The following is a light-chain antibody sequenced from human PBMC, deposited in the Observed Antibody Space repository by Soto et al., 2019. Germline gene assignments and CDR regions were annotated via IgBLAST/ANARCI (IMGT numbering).Light chain of an antibody. Sequence: DIKMTQSPSTLSASVGDRVTITCRASQNINSWLAWYQQKPGKAPKFLIYKASSLESGVPSRFSGSGSGTEFTLTISSPQPDDFATYYCQQYNSWYTFGQGTKLEIK. J-gene: IGKJ2*01. V-gene: IGKV1-5*03. CDR2: KAS. CDR1: QNINSW. CDR3: QQYNSWYT.